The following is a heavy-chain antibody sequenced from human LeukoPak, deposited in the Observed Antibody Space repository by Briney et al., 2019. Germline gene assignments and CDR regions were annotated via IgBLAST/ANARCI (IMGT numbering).Heavy chain of an antibody. CDR1: GFTFSSYW. J-gene: IGHJ6*02. CDR2: IKQDRSEK. D-gene: IGHD2/OR15-2a*01. V-gene: IGHV3-7*05. CDR3: ASTTISPVGGMDV. Sequence: PGGSLRLSCAASGFTFSSYWMSWDRQAPGKGLEWVANIKQDRSEKYYVDSVKGRFTISRDSAKNSLYLQVNSLRAEDTAVYYCASTTISPVGGMDVWGQGTTVTVSS.